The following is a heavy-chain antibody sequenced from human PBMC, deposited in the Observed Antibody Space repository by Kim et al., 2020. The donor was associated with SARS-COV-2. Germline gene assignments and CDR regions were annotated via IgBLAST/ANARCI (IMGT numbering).Heavy chain of an antibody. D-gene: IGHD6-13*01. Sequence: GGSLRLSCAASGFTFSSYAMSWVRQAPGKGLEWVSAISGSGGSTYYADSVKGRFTISRDNSKNTLYLQMNSLRAEDTAVYYCAKDLGGYSSSWAAPIDAFDIWGQGTMVTVSS. J-gene: IGHJ3*02. V-gene: IGHV3-23*01. CDR3: AKDLGGYSSSWAAPIDAFDI. CDR1: GFTFSSYA. CDR2: ISGSGGST.